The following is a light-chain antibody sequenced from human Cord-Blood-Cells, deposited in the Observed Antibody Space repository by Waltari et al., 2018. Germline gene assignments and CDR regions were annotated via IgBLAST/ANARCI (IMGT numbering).Light chain of an antibody. CDR1: QSVLYSSNNKNY. CDR3: QQYYSTPLT. CDR2: WAS. J-gene: IGKJ4*01. Sequence: DIVMTQSPDSLAVSLCARANIPCKSSQSVLYSSNNKNYLAWYQQKPGQPPKLLIYWASTRESGVPDRFSGSGSGTDFTLTISSLQAEDVAVYYCQQYYSTPLTFGGGTKVEIK. V-gene: IGKV4-1*01.